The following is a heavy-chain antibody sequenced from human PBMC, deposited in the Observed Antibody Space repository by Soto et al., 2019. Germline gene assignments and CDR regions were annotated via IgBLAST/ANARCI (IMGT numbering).Heavy chain of an antibody. CDR2: IYHSGST. J-gene: IGHJ5*02. CDR3: ARNGDCTRPGCIVGWFAP. CDR1: GGSISSGGYS. D-gene: IGHD2-8*01. Sequence: SETLSLTCAVSGGSISSGGYSWSWIRQPPGKGLEWIGYIYHSGSTYYNPSLKSRVTISVDRSKNQFSLKLSSVTAADTAVYYCARNGDCTRPGCIVGWFAPWGPGTLVTVSS. V-gene: IGHV4-30-2*01.